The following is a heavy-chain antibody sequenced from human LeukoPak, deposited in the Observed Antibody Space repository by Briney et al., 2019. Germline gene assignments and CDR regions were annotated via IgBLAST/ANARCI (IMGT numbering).Heavy chain of an antibody. CDR1: GFTFGDYA. CDR2: IRSKAYGGTT. CDR3: TRDGSGSYFKAPFDY. Sequence: GGSLRLSCTASGFTFGDYAMSWVRQAPGKGLEWVGFIRSKAYGGTTEYAASVKGRFSISRDDSKSIAYLQMNSLKTEDTAVYYCTRDGSGSYFKAPFDYWGQGTLVTVSS. D-gene: IGHD3-10*01. J-gene: IGHJ4*02. V-gene: IGHV3-49*04.